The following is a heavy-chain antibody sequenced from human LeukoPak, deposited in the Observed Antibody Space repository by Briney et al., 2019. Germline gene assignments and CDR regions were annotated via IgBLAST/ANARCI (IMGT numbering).Heavy chain of an antibody. Sequence: AGGSLRLSCAASGFTFSSYGMHWVCQAPGKGLEWVAVISYDGSNKYYADSVKGRFTISRDNSKNTLYLQMNSLRAEDTAVYYCAKVAYDILTGNGGYYYYGMDVWGKGTTVTVSS. D-gene: IGHD3-9*01. J-gene: IGHJ6*04. CDR1: GFTFSSYG. CDR2: ISYDGSNK. V-gene: IGHV3-30*18. CDR3: AKVAYDILTGNGGYYYYGMDV.